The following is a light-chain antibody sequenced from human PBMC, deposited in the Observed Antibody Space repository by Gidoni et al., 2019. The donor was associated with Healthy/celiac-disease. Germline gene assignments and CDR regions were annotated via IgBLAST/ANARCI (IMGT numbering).Light chain of an antibody. Sequence: DIQMTQSPSTLSASVGDRVTITCRPSQSISSWLAWYKQKPGKAPKLLIYKASSLESGVPSRFSGSGSGTEFTLTISSLQPDDFATDSCQQYHSYSSWTFGQGTKVEIK. CDR2: KAS. J-gene: IGKJ1*01. CDR3: QQYHSYSSWT. V-gene: IGKV1-5*03. CDR1: QSISSW.